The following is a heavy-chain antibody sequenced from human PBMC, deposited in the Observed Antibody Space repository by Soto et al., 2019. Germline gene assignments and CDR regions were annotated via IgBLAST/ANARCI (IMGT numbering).Heavy chain of an antibody. CDR2: INHSGST. CDR1: GGSFSGYY. V-gene: IGHV4-34*01. Sequence: QVQLQQWGAGLLKPSETLSLTCAVYGGSFSGYYWSWIRQPPGKGLEWIGEINHSGSTNYNPSLKSRVAISVDTSKNQFSLKLSSVTAADTAVYYCARVPRPSYSSSWATFDYWGQGTLVTVSS. J-gene: IGHJ4*02. CDR3: ARVPRPSYSSSWATFDY. D-gene: IGHD6-13*01.